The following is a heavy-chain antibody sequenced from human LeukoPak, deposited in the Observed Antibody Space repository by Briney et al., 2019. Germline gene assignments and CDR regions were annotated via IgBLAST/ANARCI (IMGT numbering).Heavy chain of an antibody. CDR3: ARAGSAPGYSSGWYAS. Sequence: SVKVSCKASGYTFTGYYMHWVRQAPGQGLEWMGRIIPILGIANYAQKFQGRVTITADKSTSTAYMELSSLRSEDTAVYYCARAGSAPGYSSGWYASWGQGTLVTVSS. CDR2: IIPILGIA. V-gene: IGHV1-69*04. D-gene: IGHD6-19*01. J-gene: IGHJ4*02. CDR1: GYTFTGYY.